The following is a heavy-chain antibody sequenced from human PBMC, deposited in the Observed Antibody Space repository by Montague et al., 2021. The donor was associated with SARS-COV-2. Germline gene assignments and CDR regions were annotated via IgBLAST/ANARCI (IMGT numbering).Heavy chain of an antibody. Sequence: SETLSLTCTVSGGSISSSSYYWGWFRQPPAKGLEWIGCLYYSGSTYSNPSLKSRVTISVDTSKNQCSLKLSSVTAADTAVYYCALQLGYCYYYMDVWGKGTPVTAAS. CDR3: ALQLGYCYYYMDV. V-gene: IGHV4-39*01. D-gene: IGHD6-13*01. CDR1: GGSISSSSYY. J-gene: IGHJ6*03. CDR2: LYYSGST.